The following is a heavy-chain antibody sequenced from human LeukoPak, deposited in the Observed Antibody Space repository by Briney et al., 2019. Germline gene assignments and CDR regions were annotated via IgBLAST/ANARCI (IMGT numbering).Heavy chain of an antibody. CDR1: GFTFDDYA. Sequence: GGSLRLSCAASGFTFDDYAMHWVRQAPGQGLERDSGISWNSGSIGYADSVKGRFTISRDNAKNSLYLQMNSLRAEDTAVYYCASMGSDGFDIWGQGTMIIVSS. J-gene: IGHJ3*02. CDR3: ASMGSDGFDI. D-gene: IGHD2-21*01. CDR2: ISWNSGSI. V-gene: IGHV3-9*01.